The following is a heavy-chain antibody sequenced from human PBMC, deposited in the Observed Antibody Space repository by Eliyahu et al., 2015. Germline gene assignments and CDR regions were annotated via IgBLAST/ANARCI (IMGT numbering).Heavy chain of an antibody. D-gene: IGHD3-16*01. CDR3: AHRLTGLITLGGPFDS. Sequence: QITLKESGPTLVKPTQTLTLTCTFSGFSLSTSGEAVGWIRQPPGKALEWLALIYWDDDKRYSPSLKSRLTITKDAPKNQVVLTMTNLAPVDTATYFCAHRLTGLITLGGPFDSWGQGTLVIVSS. V-gene: IGHV2-5*02. J-gene: IGHJ4*02. CDR1: GFSLSTSGEA. CDR2: IYWDDDK.